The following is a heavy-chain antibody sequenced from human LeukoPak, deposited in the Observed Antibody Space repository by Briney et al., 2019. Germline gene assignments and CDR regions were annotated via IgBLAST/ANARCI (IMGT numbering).Heavy chain of an antibody. Sequence: PGGSLRLSCAASGFTFSSYGMRWVRQAPGKGLELVAIIWNDGSNEYYADSVKGRFTISRDNSKNTLYLQMNSLRVEDTAVYYCARDREAAADLGYWGQGTLVTVSS. J-gene: IGHJ4*02. CDR3: ARDREAAADLGY. D-gene: IGHD6-13*01. V-gene: IGHV3-33*01. CDR1: GFTFSSYG. CDR2: IWNDGSNE.